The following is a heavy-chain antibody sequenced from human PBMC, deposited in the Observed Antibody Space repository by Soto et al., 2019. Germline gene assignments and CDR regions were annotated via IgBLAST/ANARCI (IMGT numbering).Heavy chain of an antibody. CDR1: GYTFTGSG. J-gene: IGHJ4*02. D-gene: IGHD6-19*01. CDR2: ISAYNGNT. CDR3: ASQGWYGVHFDY. V-gene: IGHV1-18*01. Sequence: ASAQVSWTASGYTFTGSGISWARQSPGQGLEWMGWISAYNGNTNYAQKLQGRVTVTTDTSTSTAYMELRSLRSDDTAVYYCASQGWYGVHFDYWGQGTLVTVSA.